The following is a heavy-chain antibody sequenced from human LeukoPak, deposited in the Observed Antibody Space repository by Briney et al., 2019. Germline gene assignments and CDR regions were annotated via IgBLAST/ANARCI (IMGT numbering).Heavy chain of an antibody. CDR3: ARGLEWLLGWFDP. D-gene: IGHD3-3*01. J-gene: IGHJ5*02. CDR1: GFTFSSYW. Sequence: PGGSLRLSCAASGFTFSSYWMHWVRQAPGKGLVWVSRINSDGSSTSYADSVKGRFTISRDNAKNTLYLQMSSLRAEDTAVYYCARGLEWLLGWFDPWGQGTLVTVSS. V-gene: IGHV3-74*01. CDR2: INSDGSST.